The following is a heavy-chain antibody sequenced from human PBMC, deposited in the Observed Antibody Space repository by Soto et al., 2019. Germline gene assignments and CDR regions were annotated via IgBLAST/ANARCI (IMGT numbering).Heavy chain of an antibody. CDR2: ISGSGGST. D-gene: IGHD3-22*01. CDR1: GFTFSSYA. J-gene: IGHJ4*02. V-gene: IGHV3-23*01. CDR3: AKDPSLYYDSSGYYSVFV. Sequence: GGSLRLSCAASGFTFSSYAMSWVRQAPGKGLEWVSAISGSGGSTYYADSVKGRFIISRDNSKNTLYLQMNSLRAEDTAVYYCAKDPSLYYDSSGYYSVFVWGQGTLVTVSS.